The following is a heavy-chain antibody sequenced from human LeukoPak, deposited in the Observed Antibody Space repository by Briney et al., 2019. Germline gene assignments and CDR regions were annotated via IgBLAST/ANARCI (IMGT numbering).Heavy chain of an antibody. CDR3: AEASEWSINY. J-gene: IGHJ4*02. Sequence: PGGSLRLSCAASGFPFSDSAMTWVRQPPGKGLEWIAVIYYSGTTYFNPSLKSRVTIFVDTSKNQFSLKLSSATAADTAVYYCAEASEWSINYWGQGTLVTVSS. D-gene: IGHD3-3*01. V-gene: IGHV4-34*01. CDR2: IYYSGTT. CDR1: GFPFSDSA.